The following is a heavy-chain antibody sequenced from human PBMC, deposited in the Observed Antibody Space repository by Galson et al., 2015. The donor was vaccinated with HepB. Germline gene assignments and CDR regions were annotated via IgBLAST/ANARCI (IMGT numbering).Heavy chain of an antibody. J-gene: IGHJ2*01. Sequence: CAISGDSVSSNSAAWSWIWQSPSRGLEWLGRTYCRSKWYNDFAVSVKSRITINPDTSKNQFSLQLNSVTPEDTAVYYCAREATGNLSLWYFDLWGRGTLVTVSS. CDR2: TYCRSKWYN. CDR3: AREATGNLSLWYFDL. D-gene: IGHD1-14*01. V-gene: IGHV6-1*01. CDR1: GDSVSSNSAA.